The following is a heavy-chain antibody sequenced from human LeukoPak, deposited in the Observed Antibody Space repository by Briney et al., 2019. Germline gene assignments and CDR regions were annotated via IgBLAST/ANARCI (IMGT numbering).Heavy chain of an antibody. CDR3: ARESFGDAFDI. V-gene: IGHV4-59*01. Sequence: PSETLSLTCTISGGSISSYHWSWIRQPPGKGLEWIGYIYYSGSTNYNPSLKSRVTISVDTSKNQFSLKLSSVTAADTAVYYCARESFGDAFDIWGQGTMVTVSS. D-gene: IGHD3-10*01. J-gene: IGHJ3*02. CDR2: IYYSGST. CDR1: GGSISSYH.